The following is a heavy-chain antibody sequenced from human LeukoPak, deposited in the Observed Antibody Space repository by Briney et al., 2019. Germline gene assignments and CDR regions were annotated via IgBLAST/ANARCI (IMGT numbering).Heavy chain of an antibody. CDR3: ARASSGWYVWFHYYYYGMDV. D-gene: IGHD6-19*01. V-gene: IGHV1-8*01. CDR2: MNPNSGNT. CDR1: GYTFTSYD. J-gene: IGHJ6*02. Sequence: ASVKVSCKASGYTFTSYDINWVRQATGQGLEWMGWMNPNSGNTGYAQKFQGRVTMTRNTSISTAYMELSSLRSEDTAVYYCARASSGWYVWFHYYYYGMDVWGQGTTVTVSS.